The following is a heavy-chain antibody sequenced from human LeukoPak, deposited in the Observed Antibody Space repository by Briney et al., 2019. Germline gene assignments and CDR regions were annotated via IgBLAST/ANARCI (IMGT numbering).Heavy chain of an antibody. V-gene: IGHV3-11*05. CDR1: GFTFSDYY. CDR2: IGSSSSYT. J-gene: IGHJ4*02. Sequence: KSGGSLRLSCAASGFTFSDYYMSWIRQAPGKGLEWVSYIGSSSSYTNYADSVKGRFTISRDNAKNSLYLQMNGLRADDTAVYYCARDHFSGAVAGTGYWGQGTLVTVSS. CDR3: ARDHFSGAVAGTGY. D-gene: IGHD6-19*01.